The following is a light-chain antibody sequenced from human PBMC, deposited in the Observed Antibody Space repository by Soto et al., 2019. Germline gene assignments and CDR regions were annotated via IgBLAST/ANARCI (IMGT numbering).Light chain of an antibody. V-gene: IGKV3-20*01. CDR2: GAS. CDR3: QQYGSSPQT. J-gene: IGKJ1*01. CDR1: QSVSSSD. Sequence: EIVLTQSPGTLSLSPGERATLSCRASQSVSSSDLAWYQQKPGQAPRLLIYGASSRATGIPDRFSGSGSGTDFTLTISRMEPEDFAEYYCQQYGSSPQTFGQGTKVAIK.